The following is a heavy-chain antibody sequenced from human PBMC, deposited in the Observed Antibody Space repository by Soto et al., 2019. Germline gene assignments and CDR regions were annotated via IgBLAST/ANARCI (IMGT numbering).Heavy chain of an antibody. CDR2: IYHSGST. CDR1: GGSISSSNW. CDR3: ARGVVGATLGREFDY. Sequence: SETLSLTCAVSGGSISSSNWWSWVRQPPGKGLEWIGEIYHSGSTNYNPSLKSRVTISVDKSKNQFSLKLSSVTAADTAVYYCARGVVGATLGREFDYWGQGTLVTVSS. D-gene: IGHD1-26*01. V-gene: IGHV4-4*02. J-gene: IGHJ4*02.